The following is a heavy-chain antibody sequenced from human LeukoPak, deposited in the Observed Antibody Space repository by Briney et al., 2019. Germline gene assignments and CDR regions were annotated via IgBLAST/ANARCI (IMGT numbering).Heavy chain of an antibody. D-gene: IGHD4-17*01. CDR2: TSYDESNK. V-gene: IGHV3-30*18. CDR1: GFSFSTYG. J-gene: IGHJ6*02. Sequence: PGGSMRLPCAASGFSFSTYGMHWVRQAPGKGLEWVAVTSYDESNKYYGDSVKGRFTISRDNSKNTLYLQKNSLRVEDTAVYYCAKGSAYGDYHYYGMDVWGQGTTVTVSS. CDR3: AKGSAYGDYHYYGMDV.